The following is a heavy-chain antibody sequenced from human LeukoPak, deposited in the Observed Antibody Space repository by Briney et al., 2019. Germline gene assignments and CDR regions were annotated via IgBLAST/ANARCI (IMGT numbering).Heavy chain of an antibody. CDR3: ARRCAGGDCYGAFDY. J-gene: IGHJ4*02. Sequence: SEPLSLTCTVSDDSISSNDYYWGWIRQPPGKGLEWIRSISYSGSTYYKPSLKSRVTISVDTSKNQFSLKLSSVTAADTAVYYCARRCAGGDCYGAFDYWGQGTLVTVSS. CDR1: DDSISSNDYY. V-gene: IGHV4-39*01. D-gene: IGHD2-21*01. CDR2: ISYSGST.